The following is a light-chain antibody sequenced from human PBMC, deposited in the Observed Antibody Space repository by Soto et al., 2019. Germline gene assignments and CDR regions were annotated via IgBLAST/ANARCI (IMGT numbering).Light chain of an antibody. CDR2: SNN. Sequence: QSVLTQPPSASGTPGQRVTISGSGSSSNIGANYVYWYQHLPGTAPKLLIHSNNQRPSGVPDRFSGSKSGTSASLAISGLRSDDEADYYCAAWDDSLSGYFFGTGTKVTV. J-gene: IGLJ1*01. CDR3: AAWDDSLSGYF. V-gene: IGLV1-47*02. CDR1: SSNIGANY.